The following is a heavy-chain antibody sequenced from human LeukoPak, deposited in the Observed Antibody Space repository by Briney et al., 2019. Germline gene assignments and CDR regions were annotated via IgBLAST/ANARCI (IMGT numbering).Heavy chain of an antibody. J-gene: IGHJ3*02. CDR3: AGTWTRASATSFDI. CDR1: GGSFSGYY. Sequence: SETLSLTCAVYGGSFSGYYWSWIRQPPGKGLEWIGYIYYSGSTNYNPSLKSRVTISVDTSKNQFSLKLSSVTAADTAVYYCAGTWTRASATSFDIWGQGTMVTVSS. CDR2: IYYSGST. D-gene: IGHD1-1*01. V-gene: IGHV4-59*01.